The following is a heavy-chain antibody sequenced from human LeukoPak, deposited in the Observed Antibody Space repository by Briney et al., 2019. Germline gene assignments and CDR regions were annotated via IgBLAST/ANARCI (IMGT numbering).Heavy chain of an antibody. V-gene: IGHV3-30*18. CDR1: GFIFSNYG. J-gene: IGHJ4*02. CDR2: ISSDGSYK. CDR3: ANTRGSGWYFNY. D-gene: IGHD6-19*01. Sequence: GGSLRLSCVASGFIFSNYGIHWVRQAPGKGLEGVAVISSDGSYKYYADSVKGRFTISRDNSKNTLYLQMNSLRAEDTGLYYCANTRGSGWYFNYWGQGTLVTVSS.